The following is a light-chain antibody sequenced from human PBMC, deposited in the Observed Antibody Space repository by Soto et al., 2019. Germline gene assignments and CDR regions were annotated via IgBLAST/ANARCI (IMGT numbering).Light chain of an antibody. J-gene: IGLJ1*01. V-gene: IGLV2-11*01. CDR1: NSDVGTFYF. Sequence: ALTHPRSVSGSPGQSVTISCTGTNSDVGTFYFVSWYQQYPDKGPKLIIYDVTERPSGVPDRFSGSKSGNTASLTISGLQAEDEADYYCCSYAGSYTYVFGSGTNVTVL. CDR3: CSYAGSYTYV. CDR2: DVT.